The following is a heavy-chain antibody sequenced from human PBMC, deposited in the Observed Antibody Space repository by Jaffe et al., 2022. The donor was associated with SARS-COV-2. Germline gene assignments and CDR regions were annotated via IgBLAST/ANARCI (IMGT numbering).Heavy chain of an antibody. V-gene: IGHV3-23*01. D-gene: IGHD1-26*01. CDR3: AKELVGAPRAYYYGMDV. CDR1: GFTFSSYA. Sequence: EVQLLESGGGLVQPGGSLRLSCAASGFTFSSYAMSWVRQAPGKGLEWVSAISGSGGSTYYADSVKGRFTISRDNSKNTLYLQMNSLRAEDTAVYYCAKELVGAPRAYYYGMDVWGQGTTVTVSS. CDR2: ISGSGGST. J-gene: IGHJ6*02.